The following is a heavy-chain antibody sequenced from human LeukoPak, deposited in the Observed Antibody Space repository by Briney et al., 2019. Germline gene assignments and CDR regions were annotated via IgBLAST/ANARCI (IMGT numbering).Heavy chain of an antibody. V-gene: IGHV1-46*01. CDR3: ARGPYLYCGGDCFIDY. CDR2: ISPSGGST. Sequence: GASVKVSCKAFGYTFTSNYMHWVRQAPGQGPEWMGVISPSGGSTTYAQKFQGRVTLTRDMSTSTDYLELSSLRSEDTAVYYCARGPYLYCGGDCFIDYWGQGTLVTVSS. CDR1: GYTFTSNY. J-gene: IGHJ4*02. D-gene: IGHD2-21*02.